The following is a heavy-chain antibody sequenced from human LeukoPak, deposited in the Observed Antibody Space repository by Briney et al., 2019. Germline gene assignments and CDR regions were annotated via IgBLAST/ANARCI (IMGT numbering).Heavy chain of an antibody. Sequence: PGGSLRLSCAASGFTFSSHAMSWVRQAPGKGLEWVSAISGSGGSTYYADSVKGRFTISRDNSKNTLYLQMNSLRAEDTAVYYCAKDLDGYYDSSGYFYYFDYWGQGALVTVSS. CDR3: AKDLDGYYDSSGYFYYFDY. V-gene: IGHV3-23*01. D-gene: IGHD3-22*01. J-gene: IGHJ4*02. CDR1: GFTFSSHA. CDR2: ISGSGGST.